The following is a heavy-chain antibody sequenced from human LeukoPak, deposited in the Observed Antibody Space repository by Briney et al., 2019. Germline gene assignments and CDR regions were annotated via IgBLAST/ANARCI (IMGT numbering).Heavy chain of an antibody. Sequence: GGSLRLSCRASGFTFSAASMSWVRQVPGKGLEWVSSLTGSGRTTFYADAVKGRFTISRDNSKSTLYLQMDSLTAGDTAVYYCVKAARLLAPAWGQGTAVTVSS. CDR1: GFTFSAAS. D-gene: IGHD6-25*01. CDR3: VKAARLLAPA. V-gene: IGHV3-23*01. J-gene: IGHJ6*02. CDR2: LTGSGRTT.